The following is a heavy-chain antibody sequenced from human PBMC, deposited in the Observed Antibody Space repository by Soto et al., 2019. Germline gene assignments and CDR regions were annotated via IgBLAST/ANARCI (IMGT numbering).Heavy chain of an antibody. CDR1: GFTFSSYP. CDR3: ATMRSQTPYSGSSSDAFDI. D-gene: IGHD1-26*01. V-gene: IGHV3-23*01. CDR2: ISGSGGST. Sequence: PGGSLRLSCAASGFTFSSYPMSWVRQAPGKGLEWVSAISGSGGSTYYGDSVKGRFTISRDNSKNTLYLQMNSLRAEDTAVYYCATMRSQTPYSGSSSDAFDIWGQGTMVTVSS. J-gene: IGHJ3*02.